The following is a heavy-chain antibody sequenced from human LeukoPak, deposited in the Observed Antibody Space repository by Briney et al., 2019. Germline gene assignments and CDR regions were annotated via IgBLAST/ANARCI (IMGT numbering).Heavy chain of an antibody. CDR3: AKTPVGGSGSEFDY. D-gene: IGHD3-10*01. Sequence: PSETLSLTCTVSGGSISSYFWSWIRQPPGKGLEWIGYIYYSGSTNYNPSLKSRVIISVDTSKKQFSLNLTSVTAADTAVYYCAKTPVGGSGSEFDYWGQGTLVTVSS. CDR1: GGSISSYF. CDR2: IYYSGST. V-gene: IGHV4-59*08. J-gene: IGHJ4*02.